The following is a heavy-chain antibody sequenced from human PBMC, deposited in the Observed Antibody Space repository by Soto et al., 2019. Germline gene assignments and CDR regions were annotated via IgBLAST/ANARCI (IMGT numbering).Heavy chain of an antibody. Sequence: SVKVSCKASGGTFSSYAISWVRQAPGQGLEWMGGIIPIFGTANYAQKFQGRVTITADKSTSTAYMELSSLRSEDTAVYYCARGYCSSTRCKDPYYYYYGMDVWGQGTTVTVYS. CDR2: IIPIFGTA. CDR1: GGTFSSYA. J-gene: IGHJ6*02. CDR3: ARGYCSSTRCKDPYYYYYGMDV. D-gene: IGHD2-2*01. V-gene: IGHV1-69*06.